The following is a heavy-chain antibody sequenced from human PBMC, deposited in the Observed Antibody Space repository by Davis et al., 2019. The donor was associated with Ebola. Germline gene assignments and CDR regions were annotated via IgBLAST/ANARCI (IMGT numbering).Heavy chain of an antibody. V-gene: IGHV3-23*01. CDR1: GFTFSSYA. Sequence: GESLKISCAASGFTFSSYAMSWVRQAPGKGLEWVSAISGSGGSTYYADSVKGRFTISRDNSKNTLYLQMNSLRAEDTAVYYCAKGGRQQLGYYYYYYGMDVWGQGTTVTVSS. CDR2: ISGSGGST. CDR3: AKGGRQQLGYYYYYYGMDV. D-gene: IGHD6-13*01. J-gene: IGHJ6*02.